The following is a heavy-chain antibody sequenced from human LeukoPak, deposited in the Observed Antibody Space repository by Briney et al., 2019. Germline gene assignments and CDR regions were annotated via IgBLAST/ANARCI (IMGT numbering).Heavy chain of an antibody. D-gene: IGHD4-17*01. Sequence: GGSLRLSCAASGLTLSAYALVWVRQAPGKGLEWVSAITGSGAGTYYADSVKGRFTISRDNSNNMLYLQMNSLRAEDTALYYCAKDPNGDYVGAFDMWGPGTMVAVSS. CDR3: AKDPNGDYVGAFDM. CDR1: GLTLSAYA. J-gene: IGHJ3*02. CDR2: ITGSGAGT. V-gene: IGHV3-23*01.